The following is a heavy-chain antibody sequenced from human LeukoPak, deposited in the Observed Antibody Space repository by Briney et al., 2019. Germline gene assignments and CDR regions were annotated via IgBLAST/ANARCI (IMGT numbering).Heavy chain of an antibody. CDR1: GGSFSGYY. CDR3: ARGRIQLWLRAFDI. J-gene: IGHJ3*02. V-gene: IGHV4-34*01. Sequence: PETLSLTCAVYGGSFSGYYWSWIRQPPGKGLEWIGEINHSGSTNYNPSLKSRVTISVDTSKNQFSLKLSSVTAADTAVYYCARGRIQLWLRAFDIWGQGTMVTVSS. D-gene: IGHD5-18*01. CDR2: INHSGST.